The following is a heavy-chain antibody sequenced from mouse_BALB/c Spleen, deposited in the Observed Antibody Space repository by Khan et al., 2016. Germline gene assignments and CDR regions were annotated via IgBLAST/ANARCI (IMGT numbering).Heavy chain of an antibody. CDR3: ARDDYDEVYYAMDY. CDR2: IRYSGST. CDR1: GYSISSGYS. J-gene: IGHJ4*01. Sequence: EVQRQESGPDLVKPSQSLSLTCTVTGYSISSGYSWHWIRQFPGNKLEWMGCIRYSGSTNYNPSLKSRISITRDTSKHQFFLQLNSVTSEDTATYYCARDDYDEVYYAMDYWGQGTSVTVSS. D-gene: IGHD2-4*01. V-gene: IGHV3-1*02.